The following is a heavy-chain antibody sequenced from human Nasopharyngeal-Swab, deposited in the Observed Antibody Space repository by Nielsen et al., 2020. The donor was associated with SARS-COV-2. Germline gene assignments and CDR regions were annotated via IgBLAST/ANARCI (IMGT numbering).Heavy chain of an antibody. CDR3: ARTAGYYYMDV. D-gene: IGHD6-13*01. Sequence: SATLSLTCAVSGYSISSGYYWGWIRLPPGKGLEWIGYIYYSGSTNYSPSLKSRVTISVDTSKNQFSLKLNSVTAADTAVYYCARTAGYYYMDVWGKGTTVTVSS. V-gene: IGHV4-61*01. CDR1: GYSISSGYY. J-gene: IGHJ6*03. CDR2: IYYSGST.